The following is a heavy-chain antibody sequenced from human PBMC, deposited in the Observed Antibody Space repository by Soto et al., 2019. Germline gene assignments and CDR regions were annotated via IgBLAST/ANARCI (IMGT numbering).Heavy chain of an antibody. CDR1: GGTFSSYA. V-gene: IGHV1-69*13. Sequence: SVKVSCKASGGTFSSYAISWVRQAPGQGLEWMGGIIPIFGTANYAQKSQGRVTITADESASTAYMELSSLRSEDTAVYYCARGAIRGYGMDVWGQGTTVTVSS. CDR3: ARGAIRGYGMDV. D-gene: IGHD3-10*01. J-gene: IGHJ6*02. CDR2: IIPIFGTA.